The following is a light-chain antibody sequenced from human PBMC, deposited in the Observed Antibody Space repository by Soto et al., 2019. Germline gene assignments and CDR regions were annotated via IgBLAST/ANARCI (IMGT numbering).Light chain of an antibody. CDR3: HQFNCYALT. CDR2: DAS. CDR1: QGISSA. J-gene: IGKJ4*01. Sequence: ALQLTQSPSSLSASVGDRVTITCRASQGISSALAWYQQKPGKAPKLLIYDASSFESGGPSRFNSSGSGTDCTPTICSLQSEDCAADYCHQFNCYALTLSGGTMAVIK. V-gene: IGKV1-13*02.